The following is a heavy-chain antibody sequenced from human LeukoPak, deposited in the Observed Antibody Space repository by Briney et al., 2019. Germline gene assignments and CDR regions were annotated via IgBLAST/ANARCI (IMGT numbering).Heavy chain of an antibody. Sequence: SETLSLTCHVSGAPLSGASYFSTWVRQPPGKGLEWIGRIYSSGTTYYNPSLKARVTISLEKSQNQFSLDLNSVTAADTAVYFCATARAEYGDYNSYYYMDVWGKGTTVTVSS. J-gene: IGHJ6*03. CDR2: IYSSGTT. V-gene: IGHV4-61*02. CDR3: ATARAEYGDYNSYYYMDV. D-gene: IGHD4-17*01. CDR1: GAPLSGASYF.